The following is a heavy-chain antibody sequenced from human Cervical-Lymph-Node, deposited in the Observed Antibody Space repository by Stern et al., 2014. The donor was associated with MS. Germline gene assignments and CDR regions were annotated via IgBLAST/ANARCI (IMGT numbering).Heavy chain of an antibody. CDR3: ARNAVFDY. CDR2: FDNTGTT. CDR1: GGSITTYY. Sequence: QVQLVESGPGLVKPSETLSLSCTVSGGSITTYYWSWIRQPPGKGLEWIGYFDNTGTTTYNPSLKSRVAILPDISKNQLSLRLTSVTAADTAVYYCARNAVFDYWGQGILVTVSS. D-gene: IGHD2-2*01. V-gene: IGHV4-59*01. J-gene: IGHJ4*02.